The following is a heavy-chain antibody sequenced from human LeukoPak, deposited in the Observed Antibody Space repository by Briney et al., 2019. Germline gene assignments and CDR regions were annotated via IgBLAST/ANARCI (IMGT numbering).Heavy chain of an antibody. CDR2: MNPNSGNT. V-gene: IGHV1-8*01. J-gene: IGHJ4*02. CDR1: GYTFTSYD. Sequence: ASVTVSCKASGYTFTSYDINWVRQATGQGLEWMVWMNPNSGNTGYAQKFQGRIIVSRNTSISTAYMELSSLTSEDTAIYYCARIAAAGNRRLNYWGQGTLVTVAS. D-gene: IGHD6-13*01. CDR3: ARIAAAGNRRLNY.